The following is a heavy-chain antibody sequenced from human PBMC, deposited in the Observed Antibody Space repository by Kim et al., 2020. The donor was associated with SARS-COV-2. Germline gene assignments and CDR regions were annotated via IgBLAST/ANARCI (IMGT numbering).Heavy chain of an antibody. V-gene: IGHV3-7*01. D-gene: IGHD2-15*01. CDR3: ARGVIAH. J-gene: IGHJ4*02. CDR2: DGSEK. Sequence: DGSEKYYVDSVKGRFTISRDNAKNSLYLQMNSLRAEDTAVYYCARGVIAHWGQGTLVTVSS.